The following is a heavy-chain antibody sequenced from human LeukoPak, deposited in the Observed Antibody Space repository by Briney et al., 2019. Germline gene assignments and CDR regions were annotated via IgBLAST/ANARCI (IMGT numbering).Heavy chain of an antibody. CDR3: AREMATVNYYYCGMDV. V-gene: IGHV1-69*04. D-gene: IGHD5-24*01. CDR2: IIPILGIA. Sequence: GASVKVSCKASGGTFSSYAISWVRQAPGQGLEWMGRIIPILGIANYAQKFQGRVTITADKSTSTAYMELSSLRSEDTAVYYCAREMATVNYYYCGMDVWGQGTTVTVSS. J-gene: IGHJ6*02. CDR1: GGTFSSYA.